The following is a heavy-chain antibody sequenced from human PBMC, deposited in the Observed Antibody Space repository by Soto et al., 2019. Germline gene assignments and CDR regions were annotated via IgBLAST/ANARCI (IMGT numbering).Heavy chain of an antibody. CDR1: GGSISSGDYY. Sequence: QVQLQESGPGLVKPSQTLSLTCTVSGGSISSGDYYWSWIRQPPGKGLEWIGYIYYSRSTYYNPSLKSRHTRSVDTSTTQFSLKLSSVTAADTAVYYWARAQGSGFLVSWGQGTLVTVSS. V-gene: IGHV4-30-4*01. CDR3: ARAQGSGFLVS. CDR2: IYYSRST. D-gene: IGHD3-10*01. J-gene: IGHJ4*02.